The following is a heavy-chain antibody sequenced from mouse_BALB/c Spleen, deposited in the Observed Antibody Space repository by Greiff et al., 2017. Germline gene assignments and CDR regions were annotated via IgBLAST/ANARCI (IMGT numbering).Heavy chain of an antibody. Sequence: EVQVVESGGGLVQPGGSRKLSCAASGFTFSSFGMHWVRQAPEKGLEWVAYISSGSSTIYYADTVKGRFTISRDNPKNTLFLQMTSLRSEDTAMYYCARKAFLYAMDYWGQGTSVTVSS. CDR2: ISSGSSTI. CDR3: ARKAFLYAMDY. CDR1: GFTFSSFG. V-gene: IGHV5-17*02. J-gene: IGHJ4*01.